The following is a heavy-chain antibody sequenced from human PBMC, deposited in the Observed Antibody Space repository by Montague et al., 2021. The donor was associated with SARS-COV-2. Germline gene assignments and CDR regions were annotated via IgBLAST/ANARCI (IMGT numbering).Heavy chain of an antibody. J-gene: IGHJ3*02. CDR3: AGSPPGIAAAGTVAAFDI. CDR2: IYYSGST. D-gene: IGHD6-13*01. Sequence: SETLSLTCTVSGGSTSSSSYYWGWIRQPPGKGLEWIGSIYYSGSTYYNPSLKSRVTISVDTSKNQFSLKLSSVTAADTAVYYCAGSPPGIAAAGTVAAFDIWGQGTMVTVSS. CDR1: GGSTSSSSYY. V-gene: IGHV4-39*01.